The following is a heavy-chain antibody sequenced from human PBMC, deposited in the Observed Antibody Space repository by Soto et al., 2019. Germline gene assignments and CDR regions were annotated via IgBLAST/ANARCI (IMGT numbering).Heavy chain of an antibody. Sequence: SETLSLTCTVSGGSISSYYWSWIRQPPGKGLEWIGYIYYSGSTNYNPSLKSRVTISVDTSKNQFSLKLSSVTAADTAVYYCARATWNWNYGFSVDYWGQGTLVTVSS. D-gene: IGHD1-7*01. CDR2: IYYSGST. CDR1: GGSISSYY. V-gene: IGHV4-59*01. J-gene: IGHJ4*02. CDR3: ARATWNWNYGFSVDY.